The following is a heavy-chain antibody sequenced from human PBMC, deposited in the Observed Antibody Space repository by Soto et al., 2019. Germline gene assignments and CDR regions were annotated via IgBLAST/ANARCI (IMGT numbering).Heavy chain of an antibody. CDR2: INYSGST. D-gene: IGHD2-15*01. J-gene: IGHJ3*02. Sequence: QVQLQESGPGLVKPSETLSLTCTVSGGSVSSGSYYWSWIRQPPGKGLEWIGYINYSGSTNYNPSLKSRVTISVDTSKNQFSLKLSSVTAADTAVYYCARGSGPNDAFDIWGQGTMVTVSS. V-gene: IGHV4-61*01. CDR3: ARGSGPNDAFDI. CDR1: GGSVSSGSYY.